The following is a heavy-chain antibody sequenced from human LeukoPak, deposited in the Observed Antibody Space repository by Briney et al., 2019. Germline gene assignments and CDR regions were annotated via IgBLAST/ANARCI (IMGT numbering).Heavy chain of an antibody. D-gene: IGHD2-15*01. J-gene: IGHJ6*02. CDR3: ARTPNYYYYYGMDV. Sequence: YPSETLSLTCAVSGGSISSGGYSWSWIRQPPGKGLEWIGYIYHSGSTYYNPSLKSRVTISVDRSKNQFSLKLSSVTAADTAVYYCARTPNYYYYYGMDVWGQGTTVTVSS. CDR1: GGSISSGGYS. CDR2: IYHSGST. V-gene: IGHV4-30-2*01.